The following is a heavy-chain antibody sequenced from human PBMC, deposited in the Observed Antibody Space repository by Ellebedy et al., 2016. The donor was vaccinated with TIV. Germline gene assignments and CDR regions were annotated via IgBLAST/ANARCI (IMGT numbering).Heavy chain of an antibody. V-gene: IGHV3-48*01. CDR3: ARDAMIWIFDS. CDR2: ISDSDTI. Sequence: GESLKISCTASGFTFSSYAMSWVRQAPGKGLEWVSYISDSDTIYYADSVRGRFTISRDKAKKSVYLQMNSLRVEDTAVYYCARDAMIWIFDSWGQGTLVTVSS. CDR1: GFTFSSYA. J-gene: IGHJ4*02. D-gene: IGHD3-22*01.